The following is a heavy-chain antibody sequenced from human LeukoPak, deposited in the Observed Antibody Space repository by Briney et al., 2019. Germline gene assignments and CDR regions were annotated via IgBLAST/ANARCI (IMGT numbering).Heavy chain of an antibody. V-gene: IGHV5-51*01. CDR2: IYPGNSDT. CDR3: ANPGGGGGAAYFDY. Sequence: GESLKISCKGSGYSFSNYWIGWVRQMPGKGLEWMGIIYPGNSDTRYSPSFQGQVTISADKSISTAYLQWSSLKASDTAMYYCANPGGGGGAAYFDYWARGSLSPSPQ. J-gene: IGHJ4*02. D-gene: IGHD1-26*01. CDR1: GYSFSNYW.